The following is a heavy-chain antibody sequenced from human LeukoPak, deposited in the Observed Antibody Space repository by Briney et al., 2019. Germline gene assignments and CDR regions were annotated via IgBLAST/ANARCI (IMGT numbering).Heavy chain of an antibody. V-gene: IGHV1-8*01. CDR2: MNPNSGNT. D-gene: IGHD6-13*01. J-gene: IGHJ6*03. CDR3: ARVLSSSWYLIGYYYYYYMDV. Sequence: ASAKVSCKASGYTFTSYDINWVRQATGQGLEWMGWMNPNSGNTGYAQKFQGRVTTTRNTSISTAYMELSSLRSEDTAVYYCARVLSSSWYLIGYYYYYYMDVWGKGTTVTISS. CDR1: GYTFTSYD.